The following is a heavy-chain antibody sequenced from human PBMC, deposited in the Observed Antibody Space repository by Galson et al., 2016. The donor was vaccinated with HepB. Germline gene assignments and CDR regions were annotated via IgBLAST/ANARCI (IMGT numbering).Heavy chain of an antibody. CDR3: ATSTGLVAPHYFDH. V-gene: IGHV3-7*03. Sequence: SLRLSCAASGFTFRRFWMSWVRQAPGKGLEWVANIKQDGSDEYYVDSVKGRFTISRDNAKNSLYLHMNSLRAEDTAVYYCATSTGLVAPHYFDHWGQGTLVTVSS. CDR1: GFTFRRFW. CDR2: IKQDGSDE. J-gene: IGHJ4*02. D-gene: IGHD5-12*01.